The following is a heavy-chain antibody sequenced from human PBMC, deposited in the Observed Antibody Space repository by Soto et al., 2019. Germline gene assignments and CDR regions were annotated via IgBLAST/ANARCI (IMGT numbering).Heavy chain of an antibody. D-gene: IGHD3-22*01. CDR1: GASISSYY. J-gene: IGHJ4*02. CDR3: ARSRGGYFGY. V-gene: IGHV4-59*01. CDR2: IYYYSGST. Sequence: SXTLSLTCTVSGASISSYYWSWIRQPPGKGLQWIGYIYYYSGSTNYNPSLKSRVTISVDMSKNQFSLKLSSVTAADTAVYYCARSRGGYFGYWGQGTLVTVSS.